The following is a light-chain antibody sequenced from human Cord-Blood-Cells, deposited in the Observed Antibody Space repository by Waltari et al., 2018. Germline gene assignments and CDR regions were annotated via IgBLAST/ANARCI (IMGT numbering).Light chain of an antibody. J-gene: IGKJ1*01. CDR1: QSVSSSY. V-gene: IGKV3-20*01. Sequence: EIVLTQSSVTPSLSPRVRATLPCRASQSVSSSYLAWYQQKPGQAPRLLIYGASSRATGIPDRFSGSGSGTDFTLTISRLEPEDFAVYYCQQYGSTPWTFGQGTKVEIK. CDR3: QQYGSTPWT. CDR2: GAS.